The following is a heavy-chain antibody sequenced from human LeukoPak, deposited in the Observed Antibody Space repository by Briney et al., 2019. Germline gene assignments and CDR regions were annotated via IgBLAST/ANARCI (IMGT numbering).Heavy chain of an antibody. CDR2: ISYDGSNK. J-gene: IGHJ4*02. CDR1: GFTFSSYG. D-gene: IGHD1-26*01. Sequence: GGSLRLSCAASGFTFSSYGMHWVRQAPGKGLEWVAVISYDGSNKYYADSVKGRFTISRDNSKNTLYLQMNSLRAEDTAVYYCASQWELTNFDYWGQGTLVTVSS. CDR3: ASQWELTNFDY. V-gene: IGHV3-30*03.